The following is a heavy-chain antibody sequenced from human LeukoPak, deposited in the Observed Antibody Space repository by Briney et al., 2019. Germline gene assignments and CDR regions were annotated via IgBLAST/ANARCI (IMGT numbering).Heavy chain of an antibody. CDR3: ARGDYDYYDSSGYLFPFDY. Sequence: ASVKVSFKASGYTLNGYYIHWVRQAPGQGLEWMGWINPNSGGTNYAQKFQGRVTMTRDTSISTAYMELSRLRSDDTAVYYCARGDYDYYDSSGYLFPFDYWGQGTLVTVSS. CDR1: GYTLNGYY. V-gene: IGHV1-2*02. D-gene: IGHD3-22*01. CDR2: INPNSGGT. J-gene: IGHJ4*02.